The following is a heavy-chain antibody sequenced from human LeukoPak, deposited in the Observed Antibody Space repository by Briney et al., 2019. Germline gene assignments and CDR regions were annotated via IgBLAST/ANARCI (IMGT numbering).Heavy chain of an antibody. CDR1: GGTSSSYA. V-gene: IGHV1-69*13. CDR2: IIPIFGTA. CDR3: ARGGYCSGGSCSVDY. D-gene: IGHD2-15*01. J-gene: IGHJ4*02. Sequence: SVKVSCKASGGTSSSYAISWVRQAPGQGLEWMGGIIPIFGTANYAQKFQGRVTITADESTSTAYMELRSLRSDDTAVYYCARGGYCSGGSCSVDYWGQGTLVTVSS.